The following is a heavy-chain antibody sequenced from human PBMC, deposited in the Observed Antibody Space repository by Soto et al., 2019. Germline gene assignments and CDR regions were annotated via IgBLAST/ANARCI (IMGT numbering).Heavy chain of an antibody. CDR1: GGCYSGYY. CDR2: INHSGST. J-gene: IGHJ4*02. Sequence: SETLSLTCAVYGGCYSGYYWSWIRQPPGKGLEWIGEINHSGSTNYNPSLKSRVTISVDTSKNQFSLKLSSVTAADTAVYYCARSYYYDSSGYYFFDYWGQGTLVTVSS. V-gene: IGHV4-34*01. D-gene: IGHD3-22*01. CDR3: ARSYYYDSSGYYFFDY.